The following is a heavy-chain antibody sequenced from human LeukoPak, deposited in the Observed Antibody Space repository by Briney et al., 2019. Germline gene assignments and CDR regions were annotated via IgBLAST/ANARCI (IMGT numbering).Heavy chain of an antibody. CDR2: ISASGGST. CDR3: AKAIGQIVPTTSRWYDP. D-gene: IGHD2-2*01. Sequence: GGSLRLSCAASGFTFSNYVMSWVRQAPGKGLEWVSTISASGGSTYNADSVKGRFAISRDNSENTLYLQMNSLRAEDTAVYYCAKAIGQIVPTTSRWYDPWGQGTLVTVSS. J-gene: IGHJ5*02. V-gene: IGHV3-23*01. CDR1: GFTFSNYV.